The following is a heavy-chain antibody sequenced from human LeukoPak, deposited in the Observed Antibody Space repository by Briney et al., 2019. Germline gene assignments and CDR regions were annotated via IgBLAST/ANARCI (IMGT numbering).Heavy chain of an antibody. J-gene: IGHJ6*02. CDR2: ISGNNDDT. D-gene: IGHD6-13*01. V-gene: IGHV1-18*01. Sequence: ASVKVSCKASGYSFLTYGIIWVRQAPGQGPEWMGWISGNNDDTNYAQKFPGRVTLTTDTSTSTDYMELRSVRSDDTAVYYCTRDRMAAPEYFYPFYTMDVWGQGTTVTVPS. CDR1: GYSFLTYG. CDR3: TRDRMAAPEYFYPFYTMDV.